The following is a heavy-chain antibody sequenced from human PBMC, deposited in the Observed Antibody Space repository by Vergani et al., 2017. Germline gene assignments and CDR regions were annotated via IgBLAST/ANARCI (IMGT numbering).Heavy chain of an antibody. D-gene: IGHD2-15*01. Sequence: QVQLVQSGAEVKKPGASVKVSCKASGYTFTSYYMHWVRQAPGQGLEWMGIINPSGGSTSYAQKFQGRVTMTRDTSTSTVYMELISLRSEDTAVYYCARGPRYCSGGSCYSGPGYYYYMDVWGKGTTVTVSS. CDR3: ARGPRYCSGGSCYSGPGYYYYMDV. J-gene: IGHJ6*03. V-gene: IGHV1-46*01. CDR2: INPSGGST. CDR1: GYTFTSYY.